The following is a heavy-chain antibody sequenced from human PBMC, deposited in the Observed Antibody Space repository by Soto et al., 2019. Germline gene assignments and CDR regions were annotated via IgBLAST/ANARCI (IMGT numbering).Heavy chain of an antibody. CDR2: IYYSGST. Sequence: SETLSLTCTVSGGSISSYYWSWIRQPPGKGLEWIGYIYYSGSTNYNPSLKSRVTISVDTSKNQFSLKLSSVTAADTAVYYCARSYYYGSGSYYNHYYYYGMDVSGQATTVTVSS. CDR3: ARSYYYGSGSYYNHYYYYGMDV. V-gene: IGHV4-59*01. J-gene: IGHJ6*02. CDR1: GGSISSYY. D-gene: IGHD3-10*01.